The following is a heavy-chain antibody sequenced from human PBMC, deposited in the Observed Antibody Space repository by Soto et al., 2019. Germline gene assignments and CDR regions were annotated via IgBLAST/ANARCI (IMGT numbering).Heavy chain of an antibody. Sequence: EVQLVESGGGLVKPGGSLRLSCAASGFTFSSCSMNCVRQAPGKGLEWVSSISGDSNYIYDADSVKGRFTTSRDNAKNSLYLYINSLRAEDTAVYYCARVPYGSGSAWYFDLWGRGTLVTVSS. J-gene: IGHJ2*01. CDR1: GFTFSSCS. CDR3: ARVPYGSGSAWYFDL. D-gene: IGHD6-19*01. V-gene: IGHV3-21*01. CDR2: ISGDSNYI.